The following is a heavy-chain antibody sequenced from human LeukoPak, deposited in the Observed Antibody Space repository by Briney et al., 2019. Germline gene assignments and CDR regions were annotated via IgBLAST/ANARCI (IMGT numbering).Heavy chain of an antibody. CDR3: ARDRGSREDGMDV. D-gene: IGHD1-26*01. CDR2: IWYDGNNK. J-gene: IGHJ6*02. Sequence: GRSLRLSCVTSEFTFSSYDMHWVRQAPGKGLEWVAVIWYDGNNKYYADFVKGRFPISRDNSKNTLYLQMNSLRAEDTAVYNCARDRGSREDGMDVWGQGTTVTVSS. CDR1: EFTFSSYD. V-gene: IGHV3-33*08.